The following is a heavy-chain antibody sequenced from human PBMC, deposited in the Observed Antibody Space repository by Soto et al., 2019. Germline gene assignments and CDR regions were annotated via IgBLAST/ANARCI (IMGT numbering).Heavy chain of an antibody. J-gene: IGHJ5*02. CDR2: ISSDGSST. CDR3: VRDYFGSGSYNWFDP. CDR1: GFTFSDYW. Sequence: PGESMRISCAASGFTFSDYWMHWIRQAPGKGLVWVSRISSDGSSTNYADSVKGRFTISRDYAKNTLYLQMNSLRGEDTAMYYCVRDYFGSGSYNWFDPWGQGTLVTVSS. V-gene: IGHV3-74*01. D-gene: IGHD3-10*01.